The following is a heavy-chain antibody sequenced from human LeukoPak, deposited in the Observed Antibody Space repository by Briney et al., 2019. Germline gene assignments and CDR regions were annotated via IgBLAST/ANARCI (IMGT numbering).Heavy chain of an antibody. J-gene: IGHJ5*02. CDR3: ARALYDFWSGYYGAWFDP. V-gene: IGHV4-59*01. CDR2: IYYSGST. Sequence: PSETLSLTCTVSGGSISSYYWSWIRQPPGKGLEWIGYIYYSGSTNYNPSLTSRVTISVDTSKNQFSLKLSSVTAADTAVYYCARALYDFWSGYYGAWFDPWGQGTLVTVSS. D-gene: IGHD3-3*01. CDR1: GGSISSYY.